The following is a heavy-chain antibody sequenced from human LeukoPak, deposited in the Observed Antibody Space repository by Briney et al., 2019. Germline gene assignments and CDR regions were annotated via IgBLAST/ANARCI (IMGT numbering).Heavy chain of an antibody. Sequence: PGGSLRLSCAASGFTFSSYSMNWVRQAPGKGLEWVSSISSSSSSYIYYADSVKGRFTISRDNSKNTLYLQMNSLRAEDTAVYYCASAYYLSGNMDVWGKGTTVTISS. V-gene: IGHV3-21*01. CDR2: ISSSSSSYI. CDR1: GFTFSSYS. J-gene: IGHJ6*03. D-gene: IGHD3-10*01. CDR3: ASAYYLSGNMDV.